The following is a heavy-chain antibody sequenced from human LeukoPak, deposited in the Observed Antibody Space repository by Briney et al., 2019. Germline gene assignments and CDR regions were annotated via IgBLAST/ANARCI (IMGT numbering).Heavy chain of an antibody. V-gene: IGHV3-7*01. Sequence: GGSLRLSCVASGFTFSKYWMTWVRQAPGKGLEWVANIKQDGSEKYYVDSVKGRFTISRDNAKNSLFLQISSLKVEDTAVYYCATVVDCTSTTCSGDYVTEYFQHWGQGTLVTVSS. CDR1: GFTFSKYW. CDR3: ATVVDCTSTTCSGDYVTEYFQH. D-gene: IGHD2/OR15-2a*01. J-gene: IGHJ1*01. CDR2: IKQDGSEK.